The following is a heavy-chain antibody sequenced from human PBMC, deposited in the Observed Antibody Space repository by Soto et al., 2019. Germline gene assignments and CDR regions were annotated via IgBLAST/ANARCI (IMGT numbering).Heavy chain of an antibody. Sequence: PSETQSLTCTVSGGSILSYYWSWIRQPPGKGLEWIGYIYYSGSTNYNPSLKSRVTISVDTSKNQFSLKLSSVTAADTAVYYCARGLMVTSDYWGQGTLVTVSS. CDR2: IYYSGST. D-gene: IGHD5-18*01. CDR1: GGSILSYY. V-gene: IGHV4-59*01. CDR3: ARGLMVTSDY. J-gene: IGHJ4*02.